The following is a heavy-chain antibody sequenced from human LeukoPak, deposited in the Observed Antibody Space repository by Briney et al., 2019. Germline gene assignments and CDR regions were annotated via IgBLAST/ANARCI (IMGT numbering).Heavy chain of an antibody. Sequence: GGSLRLSCEGSGFTLSNFGIQWVRQAPGKGLQWVAFIRSHGGDKYSEDSVKGRFIVSRDNSKKIVYLEVNSLTAEDTGVYYCVTWRLAQDFDHWGQGSLVIVSS. J-gene: IGHJ4*02. CDR1: GFTLSNFG. D-gene: IGHD3-3*01. V-gene: IGHV3-30*02. CDR2: IRSHGGDK. CDR3: VTWRLAQDFDH.